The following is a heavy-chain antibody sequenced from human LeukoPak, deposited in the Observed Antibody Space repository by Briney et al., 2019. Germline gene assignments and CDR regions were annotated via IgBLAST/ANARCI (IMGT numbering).Heavy chain of an antibody. V-gene: IGHV4-34*01. CDR3: ARCSTSSYYYYGMDV. D-gene: IGHD2-2*01. CDR2: INHSGST. J-gene: IGHJ6*04. Sequence: SETLSLTCAVYGGSFSGYYWSWIRQPPGKGLEWIGEINHSGSTNYNPSLKSRVTISVDTSKNQFSLKLSSVTAADTAVYYCARCSTSSYYYYGMDVWGTGTTVTVSS. CDR1: GGSFSGYY.